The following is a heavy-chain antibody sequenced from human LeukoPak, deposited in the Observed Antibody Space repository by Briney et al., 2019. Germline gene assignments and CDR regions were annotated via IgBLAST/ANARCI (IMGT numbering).Heavy chain of an antibody. V-gene: IGHV3-7*01. Sequence: PGRSLRLSCAASGFTFSSYWMSWVRQAPGKGLEWVANIKQDGSEKYYVDSVKGRFTISRDNAKNSLYLQMNSLRAEDTAVYYCARDSLRFLEWLHMDVWGKGTTVTVSS. CDR1: GFTFSSYW. CDR3: ARDSLRFLEWLHMDV. J-gene: IGHJ6*03. CDR2: IKQDGSEK. D-gene: IGHD3-3*01.